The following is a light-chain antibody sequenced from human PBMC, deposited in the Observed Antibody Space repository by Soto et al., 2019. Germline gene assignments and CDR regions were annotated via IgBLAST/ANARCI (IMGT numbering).Light chain of an antibody. CDR2: GVS. J-gene: IGKJ2*01. V-gene: IGKV3-20*01. Sequence: ELVLTQSPGTLSLSPGERATLSCRASQRVSSSYLSWYQQKPGQAPRLLIYGVSNRATGIPDRFSGSGSGTDFSLTISRLQPDDFAVYIWQQYGSTPPTFGQGTKLEIK. CDR1: QRVSSSY. CDR3: QQYGSTPPT.